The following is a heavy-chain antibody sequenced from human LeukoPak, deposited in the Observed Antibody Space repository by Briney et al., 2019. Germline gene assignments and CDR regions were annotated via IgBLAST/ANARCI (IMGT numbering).Heavy chain of an antibody. V-gene: IGHV4-59*01. Sequence: SETLSLTCTVSGGSISSYYWSWIRQPPGKGLEWIGYIYYSGSTNYNPSLKSRVTISVDTSKNQFSLELSSVTAADTAVYYCARGPRTASNAFDIWGQGTMVTVSS. CDR2: IYYSGST. CDR1: GGSISSYY. CDR3: ARGPRTASNAFDI. J-gene: IGHJ3*02. D-gene: IGHD1-1*01.